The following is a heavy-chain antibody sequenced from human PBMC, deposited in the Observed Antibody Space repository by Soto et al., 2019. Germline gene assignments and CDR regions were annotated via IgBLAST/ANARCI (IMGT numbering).Heavy chain of an antibody. CDR3: ARLVTMVRGVIFFDY. Sequence: TLSLTCTVSGGSISSGGYYWSWIRQHPGKGLEWIGYIYYSGSTYYNPSLKSRVTISVDTSKNQFSLKLSSVTAADTAVYYCARLVTMVRGVIFFDYWGQGTLVTVSS. CDR1: GGSISSGGYY. D-gene: IGHD3-10*01. J-gene: IGHJ4*02. V-gene: IGHV4-31*03. CDR2: IYYSGST.